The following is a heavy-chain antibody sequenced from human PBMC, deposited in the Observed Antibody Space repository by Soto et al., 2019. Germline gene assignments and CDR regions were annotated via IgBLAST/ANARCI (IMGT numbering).Heavy chain of an antibody. J-gene: IGHJ6*02. V-gene: IGHV1-2*04. D-gene: IGHD6-13*01. Sequence: QVPLVQSGAEVKKPGASVKVSCKASGYTFTGYYMHWVRQAPGQGLEWMGWINPNSGGTNYAQKFQGWVTMTRDTSISTAYMELSRLRSDDTAVYYCARGPNSSSWWGDYYYGMDVWGQGTTVTVSS. CDR2: INPNSGGT. CDR1: GYTFTGYY. CDR3: ARGPNSSSWWGDYYYGMDV.